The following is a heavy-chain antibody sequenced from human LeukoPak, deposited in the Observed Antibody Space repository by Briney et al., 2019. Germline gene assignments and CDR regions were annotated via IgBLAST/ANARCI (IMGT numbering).Heavy chain of an antibody. Sequence: PGGSLRLSCAASGFTFSSYGMHWVRQAPGKGLEWVAVISYDGSNKYYADSVKGRFTISRDNSKNTLYLQMNSLRAEDTAVYYCAKGGLVVGYYYYGMDVWGQGTTVTVSS. CDR3: AKGGLVVGYYYYGMDV. CDR2: ISYDGSNK. D-gene: IGHD2-2*01. V-gene: IGHV3-30*12. CDR1: GFTFSSYG. J-gene: IGHJ6*02.